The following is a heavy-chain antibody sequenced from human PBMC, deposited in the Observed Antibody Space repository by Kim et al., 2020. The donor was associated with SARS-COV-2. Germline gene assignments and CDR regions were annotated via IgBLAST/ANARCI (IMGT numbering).Heavy chain of an antibody. D-gene: IGHD3-10*01. J-gene: IGHJ4*02. V-gene: IGHV3-30*04. Sequence: GGSLRLSCAASGFTFSSYAMHWVRQAPGKGLEWVAVISYDGSNKYYADSVKGRFTISRDNSKNTLYLQMNSLRAEDTAAYYCARGGVLVWFGELPNFDYWGQGTLVTVSS. CDR1: GFTFSSYA. CDR2: ISYDGSNK. CDR3: ARGGVLVWFGELPNFDY.